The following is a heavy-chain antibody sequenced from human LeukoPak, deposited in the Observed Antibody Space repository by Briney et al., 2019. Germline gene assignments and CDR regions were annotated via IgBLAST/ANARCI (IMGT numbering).Heavy chain of an antibody. J-gene: IGHJ6*03. CDR1: GFTFSDYY. CDR3: ARDRRRWLQLSGDMDV. D-gene: IGHD5-24*01. Sequence: GGSLRLSCAASGFTFSDYYMSWIRQAPGKGLEWVSYISSSGSTIYYADSVKGRFTISRDNAKNSLYLQMNSLRAEDTAVYYCARDRRRWLQLSGDMDVWGKGTTVTISS. V-gene: IGHV3-11*01. CDR2: ISSSGSTI.